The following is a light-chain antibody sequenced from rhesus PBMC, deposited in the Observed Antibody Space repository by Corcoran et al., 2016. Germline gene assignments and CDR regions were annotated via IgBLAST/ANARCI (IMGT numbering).Light chain of an antibody. CDR3: QQHNRYPLT. J-gene: IGKJ4*01. V-gene: IGKV1-33*02. CDR2: DAS. Sequence: DIQMTQSPSSLSASVGDTVTITCQASQGISKTLAWDQQKPGKAPKLLIYDASTLQSGVPSRFSGRGSGTDFTLTISSLQPDDFATYYCQQHNRYPLTFGEGTKVEIK. CDR1: QGISKT.